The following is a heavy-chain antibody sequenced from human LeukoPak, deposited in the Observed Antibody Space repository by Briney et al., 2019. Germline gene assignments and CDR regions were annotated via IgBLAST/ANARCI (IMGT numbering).Heavy chain of an antibody. Sequence: SGTLSLTCAVSGGSISNNNWWSWVRQPPGKGLEWIGETFHSGATNYNPSLKSRVTISVDKSKNQFSLKLSSVTAADTAVYYCARWAHYYDSSGSDAFDIWGQGTMVTVSS. V-gene: IGHV4-4*02. J-gene: IGHJ3*02. D-gene: IGHD3-22*01. CDR2: TFHSGAT. CDR1: GGSISNNNW. CDR3: ARWAHYYDSSGSDAFDI.